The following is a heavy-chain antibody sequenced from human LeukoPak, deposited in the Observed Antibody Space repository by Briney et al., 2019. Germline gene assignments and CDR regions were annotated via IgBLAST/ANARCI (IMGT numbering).Heavy chain of an antibody. CDR1: GFTFSAYW. CDR2: IKQDGSDK. V-gene: IGHV3-7*03. D-gene: IGHD4-23*01. J-gene: IGHJ4*02. Sequence: GGSLRLSCAASGFTFSAYWMSWVRQAPGKGREWVANIKQDGSDKYYVDSVKGRFTISRDNAKNSLYLQMNSLRAGDTAVYYCAKKTVVGSYFDYWGQGTPVTVSS. CDR3: AKKTVVGSYFDY.